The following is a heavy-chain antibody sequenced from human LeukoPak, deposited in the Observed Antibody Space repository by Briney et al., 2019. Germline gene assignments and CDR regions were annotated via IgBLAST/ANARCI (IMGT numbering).Heavy chain of an antibody. J-gene: IGHJ4*02. CDR1: GFTVSSNY. D-gene: IGHD3-3*01. CDR2: ISGSGGST. CDR3: AKAAYDFWSGYPPRMGY. V-gene: IGHV3-23*01. Sequence: GGSLRLSCAASGFTVSSNYMSWVRQAPGKGLEWVSAISGSGGSTYYADSVKGRFTISRDNSKNTLYLQMNSLRAEDTAVYYCAKAAYDFWSGYPPRMGYWGQGTLVTVSS.